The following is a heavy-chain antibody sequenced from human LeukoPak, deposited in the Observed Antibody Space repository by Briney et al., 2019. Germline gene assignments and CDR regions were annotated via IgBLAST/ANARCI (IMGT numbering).Heavy chain of an antibody. V-gene: IGHV1-69*05. CDR3: ATHDYSNYEYYYYYMDV. D-gene: IGHD4-11*01. Sequence: SVKVSCKASGGTFSSYAISWVRQAPGQGLEWMGGIIPIFGTANYAQKFQGRVTITTDGSTSTAYMELSSLRSEDTAVYYCATHDYSNYEYYYYYMDVWGKGTTVTVSS. CDR2: IIPIFGTA. CDR1: GGTFSSYA. J-gene: IGHJ6*03.